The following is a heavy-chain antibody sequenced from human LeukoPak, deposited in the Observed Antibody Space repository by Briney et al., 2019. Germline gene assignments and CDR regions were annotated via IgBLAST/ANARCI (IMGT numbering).Heavy chain of an antibody. Sequence: ASVKVSCKASGYTFTSYGISWVRQAPGQGLEWMGWTSAYNGNTNYAQKLQGRVTMTTDTSTSTAYMELRSLRSDDTAVYYCARDYYDSSGYTLFDYWGQGTLVTVSS. CDR3: ARDYYDSSGYTLFDY. CDR2: TSAYNGNT. CDR1: GYTFTSYG. V-gene: IGHV1-18*01. J-gene: IGHJ4*02. D-gene: IGHD3-22*01.